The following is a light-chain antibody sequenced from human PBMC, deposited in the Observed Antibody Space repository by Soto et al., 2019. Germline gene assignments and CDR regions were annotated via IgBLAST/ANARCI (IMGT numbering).Light chain of an antibody. Sequence: DIQMTQSPSTLSASVGYRVTITCRASQSVTSWLAWYQQKPGRAPKLLIYKASSLESGVPSRFSGSGSVTEFTLTISSLQPDDLATYYFQQYNSYQWTFGQGTKGEIK. CDR1: QSVTSW. CDR3: QQYNSYQWT. V-gene: IGKV1-5*03. CDR2: KAS. J-gene: IGKJ1*01.